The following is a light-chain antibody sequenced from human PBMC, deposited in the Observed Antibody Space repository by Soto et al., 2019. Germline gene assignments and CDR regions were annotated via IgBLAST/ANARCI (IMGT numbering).Light chain of an antibody. CDR2: GTS. CDR1: QSLSGW. J-gene: IGKJ5*01. V-gene: IGKV1-5*01. CDR3: QQLNSFPIT. Sequence: DIQMTQSPSTLSASVGDRVTITCRASQSLSGWLAWYQQKPGKAPKLLIYGTSSLKSGVPSRFSGSGSGTEFTLTITSLQPEDFTTYYCQQLNSFPITFGQGTRLEIK.